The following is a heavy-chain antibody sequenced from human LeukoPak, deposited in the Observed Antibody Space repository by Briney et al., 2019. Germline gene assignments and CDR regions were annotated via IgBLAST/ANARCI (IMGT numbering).Heavy chain of an antibody. J-gene: IGHJ6*03. CDR1: GFTFSSYS. CDR2: LSTSSSYI. CDR3: ARLDYYYYMDV. Sequence: GGSLRLSCAASGFTFSSYSMNWVRQAPGKGLEWVSSLSTSSSYIYYADSVKGRFTISRDNAKNSLYLQMNSLRAEDTAVYYCARLDYYYYMDVWGKGTTVTVSS. V-gene: IGHV3-21*01.